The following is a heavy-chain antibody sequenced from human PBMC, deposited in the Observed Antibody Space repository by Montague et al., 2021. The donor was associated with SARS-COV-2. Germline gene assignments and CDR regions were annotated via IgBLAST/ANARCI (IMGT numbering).Heavy chain of an antibody. V-gene: IGHV3-53*01. CDR2: IDSGGTT. Sequence: SLRLSCAASGFTVSSNYMSWVCQAPGKGLEWVSIIDSGGTTYYADSVKGRFTISRDNSKNSLYLQMNSLRAEDTAVYYCARGSSGGDFVIRSGMDVWGQGTTVTVPS. J-gene: IGHJ6*02. CDR3: ARGSSGGDFVIRSGMDV. CDR1: GFTVSSNY. D-gene: IGHD2-21*01.